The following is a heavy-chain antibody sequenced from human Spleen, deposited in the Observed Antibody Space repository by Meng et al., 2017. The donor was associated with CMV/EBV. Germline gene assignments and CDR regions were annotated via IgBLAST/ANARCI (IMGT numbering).Heavy chain of an antibody. Sequence: KAYGYRLTAYYIHWVRQAPGQRLEWMGWINPDSGVTNYAQKFQGRVTMTRDTSISTTYMELTGLRSDDSAMYYCAKVYMIFDARDFDYWGQGTLVTVSS. J-gene: IGHJ4*02. D-gene: IGHD3/OR15-3a*01. CDR3: AKVYMIFDARDFDY. CDR1: GYRLTAYY. V-gene: IGHV1-2*02. CDR2: INPDSGVT.